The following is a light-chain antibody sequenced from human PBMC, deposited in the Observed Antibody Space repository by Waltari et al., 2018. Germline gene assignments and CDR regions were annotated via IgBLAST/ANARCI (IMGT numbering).Light chain of an antibody. CDR1: SGHSSNI. CDR2: VNSDGSH. J-gene: IGLJ3*02. V-gene: IGLV4-69*01. Sequence: QLVLTQSPSASASLGASVKLTCTLSSGHSSNIVAWLQQQPEKGPRFLMKVNSDGSHSKGDESPDRFSGSSSGAERYLTISSVQSEDEADYYCQTGGHGTWVFGGGTKLTVL. CDR3: QTGGHGTWV.